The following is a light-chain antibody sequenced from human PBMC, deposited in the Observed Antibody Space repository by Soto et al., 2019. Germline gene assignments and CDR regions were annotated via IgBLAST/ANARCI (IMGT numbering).Light chain of an antibody. CDR1: SSNIGSNA. J-gene: IGLJ1*01. V-gene: IGLV1-44*01. CDR2: YNN. Sequence: QSVLTQPPSASGTPGQRVTISCSGSSSNIGSNAVTWYQQLPGMAPKLLIYYNNQRPSGVPDRFSGSKSGTSASLAISGLQSEDEADYYCAAWDDSLIGDVFGTGTKVTVL. CDR3: AAWDDSLIGDV.